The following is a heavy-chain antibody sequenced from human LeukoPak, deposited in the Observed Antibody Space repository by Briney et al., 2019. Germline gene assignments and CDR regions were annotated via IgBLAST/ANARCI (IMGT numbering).Heavy chain of an antibody. Sequence: PGGSLRLSCVASGFAVGGNYMSWVRQAPGKGLEWVSVIYNDDRTYYADSLKGRFTISRDNSKNTLYLQMDSLRAEDTAVYYCATGMGISWSHGHWGQGTLVTASS. J-gene: IGHJ4*02. CDR3: ATGMGISWSHGH. CDR2: IYNDDRT. CDR1: GFAVGGNY. V-gene: IGHV3-53*01. D-gene: IGHD2-21*01.